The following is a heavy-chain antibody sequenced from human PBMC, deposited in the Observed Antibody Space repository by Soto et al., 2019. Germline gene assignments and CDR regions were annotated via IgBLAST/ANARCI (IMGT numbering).Heavy chain of an antibody. D-gene: IGHD1-1*01. J-gene: IGHJ4*02. V-gene: IGHV6-1*01. CDR1: GDSVSSDSAA. Sequence: SQTLSLTCAISGDSVSSDSAAWNWIRQSPSRGLEWLGRTYYRSKWYNDYAVSVKSRIIINLDTSKNQFSLQLNSVTPEDTAVYYCERVLLGARAAQLNYFDYWGQGTLVTVSS. CDR2: TYYRSKWYN. CDR3: ERVLLGARAAQLNYFDY.